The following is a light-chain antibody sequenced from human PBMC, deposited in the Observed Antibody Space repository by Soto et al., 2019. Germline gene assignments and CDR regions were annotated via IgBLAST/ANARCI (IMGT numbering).Light chain of an antibody. J-gene: IGKJ1*01. CDR1: QSINAH. Sequence: EVVMTQSPATLSVSPGERVTLSCRASQSINAHLAWYQQKPGQAPRLLIHGASTRATGIQARFSGSGYGTEFILTNSSLQSEDFAVYYCQQYNTWLWTFGQGTKVEIQ. CDR2: GAS. V-gene: IGKV3-15*01. CDR3: QQYNTWLWT.